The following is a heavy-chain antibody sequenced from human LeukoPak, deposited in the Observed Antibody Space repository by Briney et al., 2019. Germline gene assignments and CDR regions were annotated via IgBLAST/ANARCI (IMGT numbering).Heavy chain of an antibody. CDR1: GFTFSSYG. Sequence: GGSLRLSCAASGFTFSSYGMHWVRQAPGKGLEWVSSISSSSSYIYYADSVKGRFTISRDNARKSLYLQMNSLRAEDTALYYCTRDAEYSSSLTEWGQGTLVTVSS. V-gene: IGHV3-21*01. CDR3: TRDAEYSSSLTE. J-gene: IGHJ4*02. CDR2: ISSSSSYI. D-gene: IGHD6-6*01.